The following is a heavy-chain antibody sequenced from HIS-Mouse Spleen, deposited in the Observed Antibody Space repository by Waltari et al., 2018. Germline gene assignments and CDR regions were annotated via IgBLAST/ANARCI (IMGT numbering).Heavy chain of an antibody. V-gene: IGHV4-39*07. CDR3: AREIPYSSSWYDWYFDL. CDR2: IYYSGST. J-gene: IGHJ2*01. CDR1: GCSITRTCYY. Sequence: QLQLQESGPGLVKPSETLSLTCTLSGCSITRTCYYCGWVPQPPGKGLEWTGSIYYSGSTYYNPSLKSRVTISVDTSKNQFSLKLSSVTAADTAVYYCAREIPYSSSWYDWYFDLWGRGTLVTVSS. D-gene: IGHD6-13*01.